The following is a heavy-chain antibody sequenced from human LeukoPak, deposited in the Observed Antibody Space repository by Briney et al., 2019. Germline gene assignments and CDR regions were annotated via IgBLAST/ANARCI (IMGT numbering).Heavy chain of an antibody. CDR2: IYYSGST. CDR1: GGSISSSSYY. V-gene: IGHV4-39*07. D-gene: IGHD6-13*01. J-gene: IGHJ3*02. CDR3: ARDLSRSSSWPILAFDI. Sequence: SETLSLTCTVSGGSISSSSYYWGWIRQPPGKGLEWIGSIYYSGSTYYNPSLKSRVTISVDTSKNQFSLKLSSVTAADTAVYYCARDLSRSSSWPILAFDIWGQGTMVTVSS.